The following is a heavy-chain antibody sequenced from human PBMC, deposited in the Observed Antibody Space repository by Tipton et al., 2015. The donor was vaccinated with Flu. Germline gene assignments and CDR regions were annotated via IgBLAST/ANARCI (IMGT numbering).Heavy chain of an antibody. J-gene: IGHJ4*02. CDR2: ISAYNGNT. Sequence: QLVQSGAEVKKPGPSVKVSCKASGYTFTSYGISWVRQAPGQGLEWMGWISAYNGNTNYAQKLQGRVTMTTDTSTSTAYMELRSLRSDDTAVYYCARDRPNSSSWLQLWTKSMFDYWGQGTLVTVSS. CDR1: GYTFTSYG. D-gene: IGHD6-13*01. V-gene: IGHV1-18*01. CDR3: ARDRPNSSSWLQLWTKSMFDY.